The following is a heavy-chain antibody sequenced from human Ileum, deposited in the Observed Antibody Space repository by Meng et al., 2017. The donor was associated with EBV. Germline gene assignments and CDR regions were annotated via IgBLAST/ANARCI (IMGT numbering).Heavy chain of an antibody. CDR2: IFSRGTP. V-gene: IGHV4-30-4*01. CDR1: VASFGGGCYH. D-gene: IGHD2-15*01. CDR3: ASYSEGGGGLGY. Sequence: QLHSQTPGPPLSNPSHPLSLPFVVPVASFGGGCYHWSWLPQPPGKGLEWIGYIFSRGTPYYNPSLKNRITMSVDTSKNQFSLNLKSVTAADTAVYYCASYSEGGGGLGYWGQGTLVTVSS. J-gene: IGHJ4*02.